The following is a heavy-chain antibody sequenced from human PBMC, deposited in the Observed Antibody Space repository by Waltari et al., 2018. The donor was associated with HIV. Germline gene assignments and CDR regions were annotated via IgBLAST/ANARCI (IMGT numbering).Heavy chain of an antibody. D-gene: IGHD6-13*01. J-gene: IGHJ4*02. CDR2: IKKDGSDI. CDR1: GFTFSSSW. V-gene: IGHV3-7*01. CDR3: ARRQQLTD. Sequence: EVRLVESGGGLVQPGGSLRLSCAASGFTFSSSWMTWVSQAPGKGVEWVANIKKDGSDIHYVDSVKGRFTISRDNAKNSLYLQRNSLRAEDTAVYYCARRQQLTDWGQGTLVTVSS.